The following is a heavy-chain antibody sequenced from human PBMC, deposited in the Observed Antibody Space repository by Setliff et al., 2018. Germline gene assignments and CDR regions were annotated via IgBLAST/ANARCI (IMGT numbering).Heavy chain of an antibody. CDR1: GFTFSAYG. D-gene: IGHD2-2*01. Sequence: GGSLRLSCAASGFTFSAYGMSWVRQAPGKGLEWVSAISGSGGSTYYADSVKGRFTISRDNATNSLYLQMNSLRAEDTAIYSCAKFSSVPGSRFFDYWGQGALVTVSS. CDR2: ISGSGGST. CDR3: AKFSSVPGSRFFDY. V-gene: IGHV3-23*01. J-gene: IGHJ4*02.